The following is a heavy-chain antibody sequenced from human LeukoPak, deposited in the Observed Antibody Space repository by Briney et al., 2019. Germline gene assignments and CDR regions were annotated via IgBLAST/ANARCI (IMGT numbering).Heavy chain of an antibody. CDR3: ARDRTGTPDY. Sequence: TGGSLRLSRAASGFTFSSYWMHWVRHAPGKGLVWVSRINTDGSSTSYADSVKGRFTISRDNAKNTLYLQMNSLRAEDTAVFYCARDRTGTPDYWGQGTLVTVSS. J-gene: IGHJ4*02. CDR1: GFTFSSYW. D-gene: IGHD1-1*01. CDR2: INTDGSST. V-gene: IGHV3-74*01.